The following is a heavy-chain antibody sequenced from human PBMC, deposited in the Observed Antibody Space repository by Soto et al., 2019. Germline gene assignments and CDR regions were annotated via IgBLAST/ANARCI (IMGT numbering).Heavy chain of an antibody. J-gene: IGHJ6*03. CDR2: ISAYNGNT. V-gene: IGHV1-18*01. D-gene: IGHD3-10*01. CDR1: GYTFTSYG. Sequence: ASVKVSCKASGYTFTSYGISWVRQAPGQGLEWMGWISAYNGNTNYAQKLQGRVTTTTDTSTSTAYMELRSLRSDDTAVYYCARDPYYGSGSYHYYMDVWGKGTTVTVSS. CDR3: ARDPYYGSGSYHYYMDV.